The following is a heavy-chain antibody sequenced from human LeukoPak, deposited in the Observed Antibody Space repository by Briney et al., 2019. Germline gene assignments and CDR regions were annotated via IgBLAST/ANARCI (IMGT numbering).Heavy chain of an antibody. J-gene: IGHJ4*02. Sequence: GGSLRLSCAASGFTVSTNYMTWVRQAPGKGLEWVSVLFTGDTTYYTDSVKGRFTISRDNSKNTLYLQMNSLRVEDTAVYYCARGHAGSSSWVDYWGQGTQVTVSS. CDR2: LFTGDTT. V-gene: IGHV3-53*01. CDR3: ARGHAGSSSWVDY. CDR1: GFTVSTNY. D-gene: IGHD6-13*01.